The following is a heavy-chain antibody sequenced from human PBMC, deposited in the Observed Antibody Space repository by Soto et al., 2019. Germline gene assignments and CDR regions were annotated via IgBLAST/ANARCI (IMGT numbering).Heavy chain of an antibody. CDR2: IYYSGST. V-gene: IGHV4-39*01. Sequence: SETLSLTCTVSGGSISSSGYYWGWIRQPPGKGLEWIGSIYYSGSTYYNPSLKSRVTISVDTSKNQFSLKLSSVTAADTAVYYCARHEPIAAAGNWFDPWGQGTLVTVSS. CDR1: GGSISSSGYY. D-gene: IGHD6-13*01. J-gene: IGHJ5*02. CDR3: ARHEPIAAAGNWFDP.